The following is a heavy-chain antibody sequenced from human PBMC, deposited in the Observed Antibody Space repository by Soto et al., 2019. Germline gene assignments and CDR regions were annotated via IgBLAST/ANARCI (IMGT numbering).Heavy chain of an antibody. Sequence: QVQLQESGPGLVKPSQTLSLTCTVSGGSMSNGYYYWSWVRQNPGKGLEWIGHIYNSGRTYYNPSLKSRVCMLVDTSKNQFSLNLNSVTAADTAVYYCARWVEVSLAYFDSWGQGTPVTVSS. CDR3: ARWVEVSLAYFDS. D-gene: IGHD1-20*01. V-gene: IGHV4-31*03. CDR1: GGSMSNGYYY. CDR2: IYNSGRT. J-gene: IGHJ4*02.